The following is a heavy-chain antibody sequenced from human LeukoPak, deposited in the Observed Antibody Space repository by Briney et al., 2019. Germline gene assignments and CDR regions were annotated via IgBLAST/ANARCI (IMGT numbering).Heavy chain of an antibody. Sequence: GGSLRLSCAASGFTFSSYAMSWVRQAPGKGLEWVSAISGSGGSTYYADSVKGRFTISRDNSKNTLYLQMNSLRAEGTAVYYCAILYYGSGESDNWFDPWGQGTLVTVSS. D-gene: IGHD3-10*01. CDR2: ISGSGGST. V-gene: IGHV3-23*01. CDR3: AILYYGSGESDNWFDP. J-gene: IGHJ5*02. CDR1: GFTFSSYA.